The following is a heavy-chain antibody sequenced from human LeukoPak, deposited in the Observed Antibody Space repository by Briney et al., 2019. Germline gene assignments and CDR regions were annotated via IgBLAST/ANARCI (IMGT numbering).Heavy chain of an antibody. CDR1: GGSISGSSYY. CDR3: ARCDCTSSSCNDFYGMGV. D-gene: IGHD2-2*01. CDR2: IHYSGRT. J-gene: IGHJ6*02. Sequence: PETLAVTCTVSGGSISGSSYYWDWIRQPPGKGLEWIGNIHYSGRTYYNSSLRSRVTISVDTSKNQFSLRVTSVTAADTAVYYCARCDCTSSSCNDFYGMGVWGQGTTVTAAS. V-gene: IGHV4-39*01.